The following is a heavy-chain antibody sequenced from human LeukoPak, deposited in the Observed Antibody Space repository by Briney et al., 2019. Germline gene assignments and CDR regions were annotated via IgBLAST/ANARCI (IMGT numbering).Heavy chain of an antibody. D-gene: IGHD2-2*01. J-gene: IGHJ4*02. CDR3: ARADCSSTSCYDDY. V-gene: IGHV4-34*01. CDR1: GGSFSGYY. CDR2: INHSGST. Sequence: SETLSLTCAVYGGSFSGYYWSWIRQPPGKGLEWIGEINHSGSTNYNPSLKSRVTISVDTSKNQFSLKLSSVTAADTAVYYCARADCSSTSCYDDYWGQGTLVTVSS.